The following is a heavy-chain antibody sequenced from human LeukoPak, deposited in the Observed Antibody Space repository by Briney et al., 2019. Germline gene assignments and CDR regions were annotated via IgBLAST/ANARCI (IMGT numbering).Heavy chain of an antibody. D-gene: IGHD2-2*01. V-gene: IGHV4-34*01. Sequence: SETLSLTCAVYGGSFSGYYWSWIRQPPGKGLEWIGEINHSGSTNYNPSLKSRVTISVDTSKNQFSLKLSSVTAADTAVCYCARGRGENRYIVVVPAALGYWGQGTLVTVSS. J-gene: IGHJ4*02. CDR3: ARGRGENRYIVVVPAALGY. CDR2: INHSGST. CDR1: GGSFSGYY.